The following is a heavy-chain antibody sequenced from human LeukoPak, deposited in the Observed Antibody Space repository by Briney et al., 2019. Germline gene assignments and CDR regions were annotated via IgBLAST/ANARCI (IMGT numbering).Heavy chain of an antibody. Sequence: ASVKVSCKASGYTFTSYAMNWVRQAPGQGLEWMGWINTNTGNPTYAQGFTGRFVFSLDTSVSTAYLQISSLKAEDTAVYYCARTPTWIQGDAFDIWGQGTMVTVSS. D-gene: IGHD5-18*01. V-gene: IGHV7-4-1*02. CDR2: INTNTGNP. CDR3: ARTPTWIQGDAFDI. CDR1: GYTFTSYA. J-gene: IGHJ3*02.